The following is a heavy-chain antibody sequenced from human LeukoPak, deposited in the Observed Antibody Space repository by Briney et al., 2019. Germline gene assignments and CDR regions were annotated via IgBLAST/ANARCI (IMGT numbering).Heavy chain of an antibody. CDR1: GGSFSGYY. V-gene: IGHV4-34*01. Sequence: SETLSLTCAVYGGSFSGYYWSWIRQPPGKGLEWIGEINHSGSTNYDPSLKSRVTISVDTSKNQFSLKLSSVTAADTAVYYCARAWYYYDSSGYYPFDYWGQGTLVTVSS. J-gene: IGHJ4*02. D-gene: IGHD3-22*01. CDR2: INHSGST. CDR3: ARAWYYYDSSGYYPFDY.